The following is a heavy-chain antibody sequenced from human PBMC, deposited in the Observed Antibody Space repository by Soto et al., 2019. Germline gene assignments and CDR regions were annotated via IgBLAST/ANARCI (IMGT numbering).Heavy chain of an antibody. D-gene: IGHD3-10*01. CDR2: IIPIFGTA. V-gene: IGHV1-69*13. CDR1: GGTFSSYA. Sequence: SVKVSCKASGGTFSSYAISWVRQAPGQGLEWMGGIIPIFGTANYAQKFQGRVTITADESTSTAYMELSSLRSEDTAVYYCAGQRVAGPTMVRRVTYYGLDVWGQGPTVTVSS. CDR3: AGQRVAGPTMVRRVTYYGLDV. J-gene: IGHJ6*02.